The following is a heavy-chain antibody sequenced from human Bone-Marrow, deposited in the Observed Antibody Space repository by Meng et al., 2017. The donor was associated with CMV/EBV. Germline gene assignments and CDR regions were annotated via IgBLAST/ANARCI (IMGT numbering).Heavy chain of an antibody. CDR3: AKDPSRLEWSPTADY. D-gene: IGHD3-3*01. J-gene: IGHJ4*02. Sequence: GESLKISCAASGFTFSSYGIHWVRQAPGKGLEWVAFIRYDGSNKYYADSVKGRFTISRDNSKNTLYLQMNSLRAEDTAVYYCAKDPSRLEWSPTADYWGQGTLVTVSS. CDR2: IRYDGSNK. V-gene: IGHV3-30*02. CDR1: GFTFSSYG.